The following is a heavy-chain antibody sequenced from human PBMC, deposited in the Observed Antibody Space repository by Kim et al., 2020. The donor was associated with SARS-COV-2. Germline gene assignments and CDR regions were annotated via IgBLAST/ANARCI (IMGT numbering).Heavy chain of an antibody. Sequence: GESLKISCKGSGYRFTSYWITWVRQMPGKGLEWMGRIDPADSQTNYSPSFQGHVTISADRSISIAYLQWSSLKASDTAMYYCVRQTGLLGSGSYEGHDYWGQGTLVTVSS. J-gene: IGHJ4*02. D-gene: IGHD3-10*02. CDR2: IDPADSQT. CDR1: GYRFTSYW. CDR3: VRQTGLLGSGSYEGHDY. V-gene: IGHV5-10-1*01.